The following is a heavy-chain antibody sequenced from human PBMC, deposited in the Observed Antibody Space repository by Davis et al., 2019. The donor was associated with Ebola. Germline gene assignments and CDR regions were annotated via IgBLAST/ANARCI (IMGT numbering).Heavy chain of an antibody. V-gene: IGHV1-58*01. J-gene: IGHJ5*02. D-gene: IGHD3-3*01. CDR2: IVVGSGNT. Sequence: SVKVSCKASGFTFTSSAVQWVRQARGQRLEWIGWIVVGSGNTNYAQKFQERVTITRDTSASTAYMELSSLRSEDTAVYYCARGFLEWLIVFDPWGQGTLVTVSS. CDR3: ARGFLEWLIVFDP. CDR1: GFTFTSSA.